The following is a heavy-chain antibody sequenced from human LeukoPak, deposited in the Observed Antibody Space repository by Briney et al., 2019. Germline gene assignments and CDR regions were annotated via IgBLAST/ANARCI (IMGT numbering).Heavy chain of an antibody. CDR2: INPNSGGT. CDR1: GYTFTGYY. J-gene: IGHJ6*02. Sequence: ASVKVSCKASGYTFTGYYMHWVRQAPGQGLEWMGWINPNSGGTNYAQKFQGWVTMTRDTSTSTAYMELSRLRSDDTAVYYCARFPTQATKSDYYYGMDVWGQGTTVTVSS. CDR3: ARFPTQATKSDYYYGMDV. V-gene: IGHV1-2*04. D-gene: IGHD1-26*01.